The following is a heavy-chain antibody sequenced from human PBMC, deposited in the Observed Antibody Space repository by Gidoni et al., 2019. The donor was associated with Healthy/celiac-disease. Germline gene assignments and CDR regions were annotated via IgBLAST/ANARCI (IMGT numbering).Heavy chain of an antibody. Sequence: QLQLQESGPGLVKPSETLSRTCTVSGGSISSSSYYWGWIRQPPGKGLEWIGSIYYSGSTYYNPSLKSRVTISVDTSKNQFSLKLSSVTAADTAVYYCWNSGGGRFDYWGQGTLVTVSS. J-gene: IGHJ4*02. V-gene: IGHV4-39*01. CDR3: WNSGGGRFDY. D-gene: IGHD6-19*01. CDR1: GGSISSSSYY. CDR2: IYYSGST.